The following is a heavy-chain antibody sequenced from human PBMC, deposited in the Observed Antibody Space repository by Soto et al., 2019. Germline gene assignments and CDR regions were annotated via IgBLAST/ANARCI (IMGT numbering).Heavy chain of an antibody. CDR3: ARGLTIFGVVIGY. J-gene: IGHJ4*02. Sequence: QVQLVQSGAEVKKPGASVKLSCKTSGYTFTGYVVDWVRQAPGQGLEWMGWINSGNGNTKYSEKFQGRVTITRDTSARTAYMELNSLTSEDTAVYDCARGLTIFGVVIGYWGQGTLVTVSS. CDR1: GYTFTGYV. CDR2: INSGNGNT. D-gene: IGHD3-3*01. V-gene: IGHV1-3*01.